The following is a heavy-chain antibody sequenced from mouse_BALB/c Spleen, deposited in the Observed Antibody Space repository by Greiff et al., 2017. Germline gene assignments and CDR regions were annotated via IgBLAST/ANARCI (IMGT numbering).Heavy chain of an antibody. J-gene: IGHJ2*01. CDR2: IRNKANGYTT. Sequence: EVQRVESGGGLVQPGGSLRLSCATSGFTFTDYYMSWVRQPPGKALEWLGFIRNKANGYTTEYSASVKGRFTISRDNSQSILYLQMNTLRAEDSATYYCARRTTVVANFDYWGQGTTLTVSS. CDR1: GFTFTDYY. V-gene: IGHV7-3*02. D-gene: IGHD1-1*01. CDR3: ARRTTVVANFDY.